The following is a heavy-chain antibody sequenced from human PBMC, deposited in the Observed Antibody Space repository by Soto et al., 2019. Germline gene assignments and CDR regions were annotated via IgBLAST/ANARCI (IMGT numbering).Heavy chain of an antibody. V-gene: IGHV4-39*01. Sequence: SETLSLTCTFSGGSISSSSYYWGWIRQPPGKGLEWIGSIYYSGSTYYNPSLKSRVTISVDTSKNQFSLKLSSVTAADTAVYYCARHRYYYDSSGYYRALYYFDYWGQGTLVTVSS. CDR2: IYYSGST. D-gene: IGHD3-22*01. CDR1: GGSISSSSYY. J-gene: IGHJ4*02. CDR3: ARHRYYYDSSGYYRALYYFDY.